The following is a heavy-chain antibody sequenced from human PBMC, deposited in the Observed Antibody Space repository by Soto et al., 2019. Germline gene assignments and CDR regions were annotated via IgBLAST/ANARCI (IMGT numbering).Heavy chain of an antibody. CDR1: GGSFSGYY. V-gene: IGHV4-34*01. CDR2: INHSGST. J-gene: IGHJ4*02. D-gene: IGHD7-27*01. CDR3: ARGWGRIFDY. Sequence: QVQLQQWGAGLLKPSETLSLTCAVYGGSFSGYYWSWIRQPPGKGLGWIGEINHSGSTNYNPSLKGRGTISADTSKNQFSLKLSSVTAADTAVYYCARGWGRIFDYWGQGTLVTVSS.